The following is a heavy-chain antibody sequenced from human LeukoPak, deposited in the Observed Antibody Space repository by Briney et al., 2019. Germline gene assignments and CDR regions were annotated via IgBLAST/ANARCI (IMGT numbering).Heavy chain of an antibody. J-gene: IGHJ4*02. CDR3: ARESAGDSSLN. CDR1: GYTFTNYG. D-gene: IGHD4-11*01. CDR2: ISACNGNT. Sequence: ASVKVSCKASGYTFTNYGISWVRQAPGQGLEWMGWISACNGNTNYAQKVQGRVTMTTDTSTSTAYMELRSLRSDDTAVYYCARESAGDSSLNWGQGTLVTVSS. V-gene: IGHV1-18*01.